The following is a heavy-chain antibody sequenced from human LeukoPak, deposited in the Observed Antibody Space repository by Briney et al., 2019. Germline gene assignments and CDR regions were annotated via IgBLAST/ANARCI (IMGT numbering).Heavy chain of an antibody. Sequence: SETLSLTCAVYGGSFSGYYWSWIRQPPGKGLEWIGEINHSGSTNYNPSLKSRVTISVDTSKNQFSLKLSSVTAADTAVYYCARGFGERPVDCWGQGTLVTVSS. V-gene: IGHV4-34*01. CDR3: ARGFGERPVDC. D-gene: IGHD3-10*01. CDR1: GGSFSGYY. CDR2: INHSGST. J-gene: IGHJ4*02.